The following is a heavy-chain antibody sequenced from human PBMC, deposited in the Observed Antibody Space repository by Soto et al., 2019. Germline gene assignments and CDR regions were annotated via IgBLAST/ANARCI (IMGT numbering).Heavy chain of an antibody. V-gene: IGHV4-59*12. CDR2: IYYTGSP. CDR1: GGSMSGSY. Sequence: SETLSLTCTVSGGSMSGSYWSWIRQCPGKGLEWIAYIYYTGSPNYNPSLNSRVTISVDTSKNQFSLKLSSVTAADTAVYYCARGYSSGWPYFDYWGQGTLVTVSS. J-gene: IGHJ4*02. D-gene: IGHD6-19*01. CDR3: ARGYSSGWPYFDY.